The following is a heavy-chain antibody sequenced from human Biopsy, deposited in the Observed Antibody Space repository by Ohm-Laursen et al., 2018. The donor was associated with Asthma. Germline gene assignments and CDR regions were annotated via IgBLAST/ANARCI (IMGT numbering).Heavy chain of an antibody. Sequence: TLSLTCPVSYGSVTSGGYYWTWIRQHPGKGLEWIGFIYYSGSTYYNPSLKSRVSISIDTSKNQFSLKLSSVTAADTAVYYCARAQDYYDSRGYYRSFDYWGQGTLVTVPS. V-gene: IGHV4-31*03. CDR3: ARAQDYYDSRGYYRSFDY. J-gene: IGHJ4*02. CDR1: YGSVTSGGYY. D-gene: IGHD3-22*01. CDR2: IYYSGST.